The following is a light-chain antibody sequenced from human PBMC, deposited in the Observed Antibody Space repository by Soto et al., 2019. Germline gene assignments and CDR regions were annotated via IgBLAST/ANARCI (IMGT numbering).Light chain of an antibody. J-gene: IGLJ1*01. V-gene: IGLV3-21*04. CDR2: YDS. CDR1: NIGSKR. Sequence: SYELTQPPSVSVAPEKTARLTCGGDNIGSKRVHWYRQKPGQAPVLVIYYDSDRPSGIPERFSGSNSGNTSTLTINRVEAGDEADYYCQVWDITTDHYVFGTGTTLTVL. CDR3: QVWDITTDHYV.